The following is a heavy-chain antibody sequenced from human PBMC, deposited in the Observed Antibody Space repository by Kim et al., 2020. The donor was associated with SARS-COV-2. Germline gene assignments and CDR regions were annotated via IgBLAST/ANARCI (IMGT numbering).Heavy chain of an antibody. CDR1: GFTFSSYG. CDR2: ISYDGSNK. J-gene: IGHJ6*03. Sequence: GGSLRLSCAASGFTFSSYGMHWVRQAPGKGLEWVAVISYDGSNKYYADSVKGRFTISRDNSKNTLYLQMNSLRAEDTAVYYCAKEGYSSSWFRDYYYYYYMDVWGKGTTVTVSS. D-gene: IGHD6-13*01. CDR3: AKEGYSSSWFRDYYYYYYMDV. V-gene: IGHV3-30*18.